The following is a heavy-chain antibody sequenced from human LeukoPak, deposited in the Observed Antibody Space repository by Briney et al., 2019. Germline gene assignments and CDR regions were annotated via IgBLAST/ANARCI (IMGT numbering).Heavy chain of an antibody. D-gene: IGHD1-26*01. CDR1: GGSFSGYY. Sequence: PSETLSLTCAVYGGSFSGYYWSWIRQPPGKGLEWIGEINHSGSTNYNPSLKSRVTISVDTSKNQFSLKLSSVTAADTAVYYCAVGAHRLYFDYWGQGTLVTVSS. CDR2: INHSGST. CDR3: AVGAHRLYFDY. V-gene: IGHV4-34*01. J-gene: IGHJ4*02.